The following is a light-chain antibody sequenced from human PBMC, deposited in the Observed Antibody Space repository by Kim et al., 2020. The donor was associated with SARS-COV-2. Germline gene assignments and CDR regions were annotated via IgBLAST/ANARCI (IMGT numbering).Light chain of an antibody. CDR2: YNN. V-gene: IGLV1-51*01. Sequence: KVTIACSGSSSNIENNYVTWYQQLPGTAPKLLIYYNNKRPSGIPDRFSGSKSGTSATLGITGLQTGDEADYYCGTWDSSLSAGDVVFGGGTQLTVL. CDR3: GTWDSSLSAGDVV. CDR1: SSNIENNY. J-gene: IGLJ2*01.